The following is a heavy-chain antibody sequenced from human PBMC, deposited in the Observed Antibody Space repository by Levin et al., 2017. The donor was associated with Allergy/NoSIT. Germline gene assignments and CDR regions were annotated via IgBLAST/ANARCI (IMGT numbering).Heavy chain of an antibody. V-gene: IGHV3-23*01. Sequence: GESLKISCVASGFIFSNFGMTWVRQAPGKGLEWVSAITGSDGRVFNADSLEGRFTISRDNSKNTLYLQINTLRAEDTAVYYCAKFGAFDVWGQGTMVTVSS. D-gene: IGHD3-16*01. CDR3: AKFGAFDV. J-gene: IGHJ3*01. CDR2: ITGSDGRV. CDR1: GFIFSNFG.